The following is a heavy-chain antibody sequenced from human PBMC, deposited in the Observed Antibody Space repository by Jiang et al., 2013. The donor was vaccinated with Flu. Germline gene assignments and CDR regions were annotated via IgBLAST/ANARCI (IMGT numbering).Heavy chain of an antibody. Sequence: VQLVESGAEVKKPGASVKVSCKASGYTFTGYYMHWVRQAPGQGLEWMGWINPNSGGTNYAQKFQGRVTMTRDTSISTAYMELSRLRSDDTAVYYCASVSADLAVAATPPGDYWGQGNPGHRLL. V-gene: IGHV1-2*02. D-gene: IGHD6-19*01. CDR2: INPNSGGT. J-gene: IGHJ4*02. CDR1: GYTFTGYY. CDR3: ASVSADLAVAATPPGDY.